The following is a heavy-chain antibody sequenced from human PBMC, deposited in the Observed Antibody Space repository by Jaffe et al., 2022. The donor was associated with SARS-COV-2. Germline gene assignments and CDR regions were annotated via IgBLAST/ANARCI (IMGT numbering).Heavy chain of an antibody. CDR3: AKDRGGGPLDLPDY. Sequence: EVQLVESGGGLVQPGRSLRLSCAASGFTFDDYAMHWVRQAPGKGLEWVSGISWNSGSIGYADSVKGRFTISRDNAKNSLYLQMNSLRAEDTALYYCAKDRGGGPLDLPDYWGQGTLVTVSS. CDR1: GFTFDDYA. D-gene: IGHD2-15*01. V-gene: IGHV3-9*01. CDR2: ISWNSGSI. J-gene: IGHJ4*02.